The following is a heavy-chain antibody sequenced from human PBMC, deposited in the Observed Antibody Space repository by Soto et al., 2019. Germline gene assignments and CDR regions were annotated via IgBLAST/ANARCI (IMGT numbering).Heavy chain of an antibody. CDR3: ARDKKRITIFGVVTHYGMDV. CDR2: INPNSGGT. CDR1: GYTFTGYY. J-gene: IGHJ6*02. Sequence: ASVKVSCKASGYTFTGYYMHWVRQAPGQGLEWMGWINPNSGGTHYAQKFQGRVTMTRDTSISTAYMELSRLRSDDTAVYYCARDKKRITIFGVVTHYGMDVWGQGTTVTVSS. V-gene: IGHV1-2*02. D-gene: IGHD3-3*01.